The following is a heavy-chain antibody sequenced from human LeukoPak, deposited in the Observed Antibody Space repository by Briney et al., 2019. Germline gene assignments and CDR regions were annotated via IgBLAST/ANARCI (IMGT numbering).Heavy chain of an antibody. D-gene: IGHD5-24*01. CDR1: GVSITGYY. Sequence: PSETLSLTCTVSGVSITGYYWSWIRQPPGKGLAWIGYVYYSGSTDNNPSLRSRVTISVDTSKNQFSLKLSSVTAADTAVYYCARGRSGYKWAFDIWGQGTIVPVPS. CDR3: ARGRSGYKWAFDI. CDR2: VYYSGST. J-gene: IGHJ3*02. V-gene: IGHV4-59*01.